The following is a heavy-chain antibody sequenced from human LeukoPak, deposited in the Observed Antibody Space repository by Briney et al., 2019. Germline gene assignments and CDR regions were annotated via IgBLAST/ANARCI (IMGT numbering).Heavy chain of an antibody. CDR2: ISYDGSNK. D-gene: IGHD3-16*02. CDR3: ASEGLVGGSYRRNWFDP. V-gene: IGHV3-30*04. J-gene: IGHJ5*02. Sequence: PGGSLRLSCAASGFTFSSHAMHWVRQAPGKGLEWVAVISYDGSNKYYADSVKGRFTISRDNSKNTLYLQMNSLRAEETAVYYCASEGLVGGSYRRNWFDPWGQGTLVTVSS. CDR1: GFTFSSHA.